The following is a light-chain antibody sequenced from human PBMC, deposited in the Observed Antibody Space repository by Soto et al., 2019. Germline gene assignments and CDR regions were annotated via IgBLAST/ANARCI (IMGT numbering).Light chain of an antibody. V-gene: IGKV3D-15*01. CDR2: GAS. Sequence: EIVLKQSPGTLSLTTGERATLSCRASQSVSSTYLAWYQQKPGQAPRLLIYGASSRATGIPDRFSGSGSGTEFTLTISSLQSEDFAVYYCQQSNNWPWTFGQGTKV. CDR1: QSVSSTY. J-gene: IGKJ1*01. CDR3: QQSNNWPWT.